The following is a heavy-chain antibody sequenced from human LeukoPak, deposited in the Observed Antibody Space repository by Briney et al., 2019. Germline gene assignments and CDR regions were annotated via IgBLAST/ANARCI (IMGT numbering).Heavy chain of an antibody. V-gene: IGHV4-30-2*01. J-gene: IGHJ4*02. CDR1: GGSISSGGYS. D-gene: IGHD3-22*01. CDR2: IYHSGST. CDR3: ARRRDYYDSSGYYGSWYFDY. Sequence: SETLSLTCAVSGGSISSGGYSWSWIRQPPGKGLEWIGYIYHSGSTNYNPSLKSRVTISVDTSKNQFSLKLSSVTAADTAVYYCARRRDYYDSSGYYGSWYFDYWGQGTLVTVSS.